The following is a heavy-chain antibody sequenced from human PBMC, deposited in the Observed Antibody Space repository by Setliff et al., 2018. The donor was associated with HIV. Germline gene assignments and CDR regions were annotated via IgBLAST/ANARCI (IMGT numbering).Heavy chain of an antibody. CDR3: ATDPGYSSTWYSESFQH. CDR1: GYTLTELS. CDR2: FDPEDGET. V-gene: IGHV1-24*01. Sequence: ASVKVSCKLSGYTLTELSIHWVRQAPGKGLEWMANFDPEDGETFYAQKFQGRLTMTEDTSTDTAYMELSSLRSDDTAMYYCATDPGYSSTWYSESFQHWGQGILVTVSS. D-gene: IGHD6-13*01. J-gene: IGHJ1*01.